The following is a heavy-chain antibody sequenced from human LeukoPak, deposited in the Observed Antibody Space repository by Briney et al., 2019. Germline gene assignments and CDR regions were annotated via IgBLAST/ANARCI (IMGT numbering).Heavy chain of an antibody. J-gene: IGHJ4*02. CDR3: AREYCTTTCYFDY. Sequence: SETLSLTCTVSGDSISRHYWSWIRQSPGKGLEWIGYVHYSGGATYNPSLKSRVTISVATSKTQFSLKLSSVTAADTAVYYCAREYCTTTCYFDYWGRECWSPSPQ. CDR2: VHYSGGA. V-gene: IGHV4-59*11. D-gene: IGHD2-8*01. CDR1: GDSISRHY.